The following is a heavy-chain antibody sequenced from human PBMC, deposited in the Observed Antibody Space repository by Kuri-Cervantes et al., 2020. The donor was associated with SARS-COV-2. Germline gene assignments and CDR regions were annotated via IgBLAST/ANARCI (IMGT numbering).Heavy chain of an antibody. CDR1: GFTFSSYG. J-gene: IGHJ5*02. CDR3: AKDAGSGHFWSGYSGGNWFDP. CDR2: IRCDGSNK. D-gene: IGHD3-3*02. Sequence: GGSLRLSCAASGFTFSSYGMHWVRQAPGKGLEWVASIRCDGSNKYYVDSVKGRFNISRDNSKNTLYLQMNSLRAEDTAVYYCAKDAGSGHFWSGYSGGNWFDPWGQGTLVTVSS. V-gene: IGHV3-30*02.